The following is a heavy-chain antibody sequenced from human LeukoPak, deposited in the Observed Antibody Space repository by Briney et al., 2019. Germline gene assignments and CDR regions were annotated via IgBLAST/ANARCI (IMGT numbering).Heavy chain of an antibody. D-gene: IGHD1-26*01. Sequence: GGSLRLSCADSGFTFSSYAMSWVRQAPGKGLEWVSAISGSGGSTYYADSVKGRFTISRDNSKNTLYLRMNSLRAEDTAVYYCAKGGVGATFDYWGQGTLVTVSS. CDR3: AKGGVGATFDY. V-gene: IGHV3-23*01. J-gene: IGHJ4*02. CDR2: ISGSGGST. CDR1: GFTFSSYA.